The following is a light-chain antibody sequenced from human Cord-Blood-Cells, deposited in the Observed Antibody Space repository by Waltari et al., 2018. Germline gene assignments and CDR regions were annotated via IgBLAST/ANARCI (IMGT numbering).Light chain of an antibody. V-gene: IGKV3-20*01. Sequence: EIELTQSPGTLSLSPGERATLSCRDSQRVSSSYLAWYQQKPGQAHRPLIYGSSSGATCVPDRCSGSVSGTDFTLTISRLEPEYFAVYYCQEYGSSPLWTFGQGTKVEIK. J-gene: IGKJ1*01. CDR1: QRVSSSY. CDR2: GSS. CDR3: QEYGSSPLWT.